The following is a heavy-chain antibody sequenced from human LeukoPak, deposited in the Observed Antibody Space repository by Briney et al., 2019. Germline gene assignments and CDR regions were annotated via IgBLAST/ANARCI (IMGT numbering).Heavy chain of an antibody. Sequence: SETLSLTCTVSGGSISGYYWSWIRQPPGKGLEWIGYIYYSGSTNYNPSLKSRVTISVDTSKNQFSLKLSSVTAADTAVYYCASFRGDYAFYYMDVWGKGTTVTVSS. CDR2: IYYSGST. D-gene: IGHD2-15*01. CDR3: ASFRGDYAFYYMDV. J-gene: IGHJ6*03. CDR1: GGSISGYY. V-gene: IGHV4-59*01.